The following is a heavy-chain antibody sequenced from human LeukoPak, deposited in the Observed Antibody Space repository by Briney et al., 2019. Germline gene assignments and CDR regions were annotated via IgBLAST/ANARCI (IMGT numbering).Heavy chain of an antibody. CDR1: GFTVSNYN. D-gene: IGHD5-12*01. V-gene: IGHV3-48*01. CDR3: TTDSLATKTSGGIS. Sequence: PGGSLRLSCAASGFTVSNYNMHWVRQAPGKGLEWVSYISRRSISYFADSVKGRFTISKDNAKNSLHLQMNSLRTEDTAVYYCTTDSLATKTSGGISWAQGTLVIVSS. J-gene: IGHJ5*02. CDR2: ISRRSIS.